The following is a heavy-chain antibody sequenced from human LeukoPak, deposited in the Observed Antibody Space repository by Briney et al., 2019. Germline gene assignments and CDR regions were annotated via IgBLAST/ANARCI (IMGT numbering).Heavy chain of an antibody. Sequence: GGSLRLSCEASGFTFSNAWMSWVRQAPGKGLEWVGRIRSKTDGGTTDHAAPVKGRFTISRDDSKNTLYLEMNSLKTEDTAVYYCATDLDYSGYFDLWGRGVLVTVSS. D-gene: IGHD2-15*01. V-gene: IGHV3-15*01. CDR3: ATDLDYSGYFDL. CDR2: IRSKTDGGTT. J-gene: IGHJ2*01. CDR1: GFTFSNAW.